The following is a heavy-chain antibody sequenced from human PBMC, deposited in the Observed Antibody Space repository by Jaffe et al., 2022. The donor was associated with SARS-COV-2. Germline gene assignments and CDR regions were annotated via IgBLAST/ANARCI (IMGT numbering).Heavy chain of an antibody. CDR3: AREVSSSWYHYYGMDV. Sequence: QVQLVQSGAEVKKPGASVKVSCKASGYTFTSYDINWVRQATGQGLEWMGWMNPNSGNTGYAQKFQGRVTMTRNTSISTAYMELSSLRSEDTAVYYCAREVSSSWYHYYGMDVWGQGTTVTVSS. D-gene: IGHD6-13*01. J-gene: IGHJ6*02. CDR2: MNPNSGNT. V-gene: IGHV1-8*01. CDR1: GYTFTSYD.